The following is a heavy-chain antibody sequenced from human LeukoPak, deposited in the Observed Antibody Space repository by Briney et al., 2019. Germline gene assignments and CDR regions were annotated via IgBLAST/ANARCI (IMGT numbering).Heavy chain of an antibody. CDR3: ARDLTTYGEIDY. J-gene: IGHJ4*02. CDR1: GGSISSSSYY. CDR2: IYYSGST. D-gene: IGHD4-17*01. V-gene: IGHV4-39*07. Sequence: PSETLSLTCTVSGGSISSSSYYWGWIRQPPGKGLEWIGSIYYSGSTYYNPSLKSRVTISVDTSKNQFSLKLSSVTAADTAVYYCARDLTTYGEIDYWGQGTLVTVSS.